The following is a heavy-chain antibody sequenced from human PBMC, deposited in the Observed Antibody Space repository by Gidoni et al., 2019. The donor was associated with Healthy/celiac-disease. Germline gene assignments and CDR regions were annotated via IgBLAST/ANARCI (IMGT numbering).Heavy chain of an antibody. CDR2: INHSGST. J-gene: IGHJ2*01. Sequence: QVQLQQWGAGLLKPSETLSLTCAVYGGSFSGYYWSWIRQPPGKGLEWIGEINHSGSTNYNPSLKSRVTISVDTSKNQFSLKLSSLTAADTAVYYCASSGSYYFWYFDLWGRGTLVTVSS. V-gene: IGHV4-34*01. CDR1: GGSFSGYY. D-gene: IGHD1-26*01. CDR3: ASSGSYYFWYFDL.